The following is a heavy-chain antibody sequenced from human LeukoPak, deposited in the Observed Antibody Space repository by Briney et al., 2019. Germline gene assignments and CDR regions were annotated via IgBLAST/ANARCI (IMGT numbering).Heavy chain of an antibody. CDR1: GFTFSSYA. D-gene: IGHD6-19*01. CDR3: AREEIAVAASFDY. J-gene: IGHJ4*02. Sequence: PGGSLRLSCAASGFTFSSYAMHWVRRAPGKGLEWVAVISYDGSNKYYADSVKGRFTISRDNSKNTLYLQMNSLRAEDTAVYYCAREEIAVAASFDYWGQGTLVTVSS. CDR2: ISYDGSNK. V-gene: IGHV3-30-3*01.